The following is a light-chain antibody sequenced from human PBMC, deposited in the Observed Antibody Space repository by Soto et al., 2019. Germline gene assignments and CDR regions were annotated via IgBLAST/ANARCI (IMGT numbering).Light chain of an antibody. CDR1: HGLLHTNGQNF. CDR3: MQGLETPPVT. Sequence: DIVMTQAPGSLPVTPVGPGSISFRSSHGLLHTNGQNFLDWYLQKPGQAPQLLIYLASNRASGVPDRFSGSGSGRQFTLKISRVEAEDVGVYFCMQGLETPPVTFGQGTRLENK. V-gene: IGKV2-28*01. J-gene: IGKJ5*01. CDR2: LAS.